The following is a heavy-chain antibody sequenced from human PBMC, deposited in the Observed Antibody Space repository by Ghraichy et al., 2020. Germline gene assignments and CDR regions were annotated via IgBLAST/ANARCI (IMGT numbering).Heavy chain of an antibody. V-gene: IGHV4-34*01. CDR3: ARVGGSPPDY. CDR1: GGSFSGYY. Sequence: SETLSLTCAVYGGSFSGYYWSWIRQPPGKGLEWIGEINHSGSTNYNPSLKSQVTISVDTSKNQFSLKLSSVTAADTAVYYCARVGGSPPDYWGQGTLVTVSS. CDR2: INHSGST. D-gene: IGHD1-26*01. J-gene: IGHJ4*02.